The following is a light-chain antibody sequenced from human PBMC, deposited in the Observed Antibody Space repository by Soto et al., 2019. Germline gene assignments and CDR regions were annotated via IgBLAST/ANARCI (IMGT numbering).Light chain of an antibody. CDR1: SSNIGAGYD. V-gene: IGLV1-40*01. CDR2: ANN. Sequence: QSVLTQPPSVSRAPGQRVTISCTGSSSNIGAGYDVHWYQQLPGTAPRLLIYANNNRPSGVPDRFSGSKSGTSASLAITGLQAEDEADYYCQSYDTSLSGWEVFGGGTKLTVL. CDR3: QSYDTSLSGWEV. J-gene: IGLJ2*01.